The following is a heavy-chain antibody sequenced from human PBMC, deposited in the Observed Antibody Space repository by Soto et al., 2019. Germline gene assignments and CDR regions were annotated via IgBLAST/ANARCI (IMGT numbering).Heavy chain of an antibody. D-gene: IGHD3-10*01. J-gene: IGHJ4*02. CDR1: GGSISNDNYY. CDR3: AREDYYGSGTSDY. Sequence: QVQLQESGPGLVKPLQTLSLTCTVSGGSISNDNYYWSWIRQHPGKGLEWIGYISHRGNTYYNPSLKSRVSISVDTSKNQLSLRLSSVTAADTAVYYCAREDYYGSGTSDYWGQGTLVTVSS. V-gene: IGHV4-31*03. CDR2: ISHRGNT.